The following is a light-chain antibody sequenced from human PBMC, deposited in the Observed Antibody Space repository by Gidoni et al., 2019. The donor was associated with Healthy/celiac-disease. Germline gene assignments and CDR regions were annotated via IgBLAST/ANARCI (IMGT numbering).Light chain of an antibody. V-gene: IGKV3-11*01. J-gene: IGKJ1*01. CDR3: QQRSNWPPWT. CDR1: QSVSSY. CDR2: DAS. Sequence: PGERATLSCRASQSVSSYLAWYQQKPGQAPRLLIYDASNRATGIPARFSGSGSGTDFTLTISSLEPEDFAVYYCQQRSNWPPWTFGQGTKVEIK.